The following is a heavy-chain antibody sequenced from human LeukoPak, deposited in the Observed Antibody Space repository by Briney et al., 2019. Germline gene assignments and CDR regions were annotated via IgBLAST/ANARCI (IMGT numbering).Heavy chain of an antibody. CDR2: VSAGGGST. CDR3: AKWAVSGGYYPNWFDP. J-gene: IGHJ5*02. Sequence: GGSMRLSCAASGFTFSTDAMSWVRQAPGKGLEWVSAVSAGGGSTYYADSVKGRFTISRDNSKNTLYLQMNSLRAEDTAVYFCAKWAVSGGYYPNWFDPWGQGTLVTVSS. V-gene: IGHV3-23*01. D-gene: IGHD3-3*01. CDR1: GFTFSTDA.